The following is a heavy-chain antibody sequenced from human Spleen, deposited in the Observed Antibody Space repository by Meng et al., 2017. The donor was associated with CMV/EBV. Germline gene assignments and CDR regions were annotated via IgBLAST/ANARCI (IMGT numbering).Heavy chain of an antibody. CDR2: INHSGTT. CDR1: GGSISSYY. V-gene: IGHV4-34*01. J-gene: IGHJ4*02. CDR3: ARDNYLFYCSSTSCYALDY. Sequence: SETLSLTCTVSGGSISSYYWSWIRQPPGKGLEWIGEINHSGTTNYNPSLKSRVTISVDTSKNQISLKLSPVTAADTAVYYCARDNYLFYCSSTSCYALDYWGQGTLVTVSS. D-gene: IGHD2-2*01.